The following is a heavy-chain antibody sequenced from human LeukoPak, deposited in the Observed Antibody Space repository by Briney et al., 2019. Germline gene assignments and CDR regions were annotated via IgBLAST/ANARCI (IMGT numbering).Heavy chain of an antibody. J-gene: IGHJ6*02. D-gene: IGHD3-10*01. V-gene: IGHV3-23*01. Sequence: GGSLRLSCAASGFTFSSYAMSWVRQAPGKGLEWVSAISGSGGSTYYADSVKGRFTISRDNSKNTLYLQVNSLRAEDTAVYYCAKARLMVRGVMNYCYYGMDVWGQGTTVTVSS. CDR2: ISGSGGST. CDR3: AKARLMVRGVMNYCYYGMDV. CDR1: GFTFSSYA.